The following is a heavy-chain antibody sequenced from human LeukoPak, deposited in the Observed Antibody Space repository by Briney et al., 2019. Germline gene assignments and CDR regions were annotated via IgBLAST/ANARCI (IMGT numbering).Heavy chain of an antibody. CDR1: GGSISSYY. CDR3: ARDLSGSYYGGYYFDY. D-gene: IGHD1-26*01. V-gene: IGHV4-4*07. J-gene: IGHJ4*02. Sequence: PSETLSLTCTVSGGSISSYYWSWIRQPAGKGLEWIGRIYTSGSTNYNPSLKSRVTMSVDTSKNQFSLKLSSVTAADTAVYYCARDLSGSYYGGYYFDYWGQGTLVTVSS. CDR2: IYTSGST.